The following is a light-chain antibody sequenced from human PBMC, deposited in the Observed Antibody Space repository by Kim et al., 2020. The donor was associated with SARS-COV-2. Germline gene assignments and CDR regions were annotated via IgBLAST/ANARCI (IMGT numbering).Light chain of an antibody. J-gene: IGLJ2*01. V-gene: IGLV3-21*04. CDR2: YDS. CDR1: NIGSKS. Sequence: APGKTARITCGGNNIGSKSMHWYQQKPGQAPVLVIYYDSDRPSGIPERFSGSNSGNTATLTISRVEAGDEAYYYCQVWDSSSDHVVFGGGTQLTVL. CDR3: QVWDSSSDHVV.